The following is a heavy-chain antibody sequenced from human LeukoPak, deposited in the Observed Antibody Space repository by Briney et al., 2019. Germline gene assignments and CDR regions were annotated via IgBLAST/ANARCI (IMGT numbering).Heavy chain of an antibody. V-gene: IGHV4-59*01. Sequence: PSETLSLTCTVSGGSISSYYWSWIRQPPGKGLEWIGYIYYSGSTNYNPSLKSRVTISVDTSKNQFSLKLSSVTAADTAVYYCARAYYDYVWGSYRFYYFDYWGQGTLVTVSS. J-gene: IGHJ4*02. D-gene: IGHD3-16*02. CDR3: ARAYYDYVWGSYRFYYFDY. CDR1: GGSISSYY. CDR2: IYYSGST.